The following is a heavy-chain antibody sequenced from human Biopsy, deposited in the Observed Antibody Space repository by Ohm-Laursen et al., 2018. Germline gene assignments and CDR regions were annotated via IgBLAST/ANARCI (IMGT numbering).Heavy chain of an antibody. J-gene: IGHJ5*02. CDR1: GGSISNNNYY. CDR2: LFYRGST. CDR3: ARDYDTSGYYYVS. D-gene: IGHD3-22*01. V-gene: IGHV4-39*01. Sequence: SETLSLTCTVSGGSISNNNYYWGWIRQPPGKGLEWIGSLFYRGSTHYKPSLKSRVNISVGTSKNQFSLKLNSVTAADTAVYYCARDYDTSGYYYVSWGQGTLVTVSS.